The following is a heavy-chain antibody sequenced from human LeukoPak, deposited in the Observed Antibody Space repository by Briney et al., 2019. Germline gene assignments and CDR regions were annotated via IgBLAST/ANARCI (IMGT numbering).Heavy chain of an antibody. V-gene: IGHV3-30-3*02. Sequence: GGSLRLSCAASGFTFSSYAMHWVRQAPGKGLEWVAVISYDGSNKYYADSVKGRFTISRDNSKNTLYLQMNSLRAEDTAVYYCAKRGGGPAYCSSTSCLSNWFDPWGQGTLVTVSS. CDR1: GFTFSSYA. D-gene: IGHD2-2*01. CDR3: AKRGGGPAYCSSTSCLSNWFDP. CDR2: ISYDGSNK. J-gene: IGHJ5*02.